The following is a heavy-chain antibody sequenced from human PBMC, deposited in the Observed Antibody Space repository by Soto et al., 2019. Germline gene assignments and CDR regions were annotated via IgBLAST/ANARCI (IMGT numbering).Heavy chain of an antibody. D-gene: IGHD5-12*01. CDR2: ISSSSSYI. CDR1: GFTFSSYS. V-gene: IGHV3-21*01. CDR3: ARDLGYGGRDFDY. J-gene: IGHJ4*02. Sequence: EVQLVESGGGLVKPGGSLRLSCAASGFTFSSYSMNWVRQAPGKGLEWVSSISSSSSYIYYADSVKGRFTISRDNAKNSLYLQMNSLRAEDTAVYYCARDLGYGGRDFDYWGQGTLVIVSS.